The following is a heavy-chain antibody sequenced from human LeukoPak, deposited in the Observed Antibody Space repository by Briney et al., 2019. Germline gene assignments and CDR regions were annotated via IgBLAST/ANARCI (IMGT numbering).Heavy chain of an antibody. J-gene: IGHJ5*02. Sequence: PSETLSLTCAVYGGSFSGYYWSWIRQPPGKGVEWIGEINHSGSTNYNPSLKSRVTISVDTSKNQFSLKLSSVTAADTAVYYCARGRIAARPNWFDPWGQGTLVTVSS. CDR3: ARGRIAARPNWFDP. CDR1: GGSFSGYY. D-gene: IGHD6-6*01. CDR2: INHSGST. V-gene: IGHV4-34*01.